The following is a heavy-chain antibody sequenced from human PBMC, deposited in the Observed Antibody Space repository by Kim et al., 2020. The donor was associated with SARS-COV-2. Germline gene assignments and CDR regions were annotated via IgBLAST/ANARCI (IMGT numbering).Heavy chain of an antibody. CDR2: INPNSGGT. CDR3: ARTPTTVTSGVGMDV. D-gene: IGHD4-17*01. V-gene: IGHV1-2*04. Sequence: ASVKVSCKASGYTFTGYYMHWVRQAPGQGLEWMGWINPNSGGTNYAQKFQGWVTMTRDTSISTAYMELSRLRSDDTAVYYCARTPTTVTSGVGMDVWGQGTTVTVSS. CDR1: GYTFTGYY. J-gene: IGHJ6*02.